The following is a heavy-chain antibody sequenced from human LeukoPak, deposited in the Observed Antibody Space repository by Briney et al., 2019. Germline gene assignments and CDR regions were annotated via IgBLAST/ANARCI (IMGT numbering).Heavy chain of an antibody. Sequence: ASVKVSCKASGYTFTGYYMHWVRQAPGQGLEWMGWINPNSGGTNYAQKFQGRVTMTRDTSISTAYMELRSLRSDDTAVYYCARGRGDYYDSSGYYDYWGQGTLVTVSS. J-gene: IGHJ4*02. CDR1: GYTFTGYY. CDR3: ARGRGDYYDSSGYYDY. V-gene: IGHV1-2*02. CDR2: INPNSGGT. D-gene: IGHD3-22*01.